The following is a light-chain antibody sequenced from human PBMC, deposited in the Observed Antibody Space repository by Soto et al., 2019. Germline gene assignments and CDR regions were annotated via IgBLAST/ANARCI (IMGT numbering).Light chain of an antibody. CDR1: TSNIGSNT. CDR2: TNN. J-gene: IGLJ3*02. CDR3: AACDGALNGVV. Sequence: QSVLTQPPSASGTPGQTVTISCSGTTSNIGSNTVNWYHQVPGTAPKLLIYTNNLRPSGVPDRFSASVSGTSASLAISHLQSQDEGDFYCAACDGALNGVVFGGGTKLTVL. V-gene: IGLV1-44*01.